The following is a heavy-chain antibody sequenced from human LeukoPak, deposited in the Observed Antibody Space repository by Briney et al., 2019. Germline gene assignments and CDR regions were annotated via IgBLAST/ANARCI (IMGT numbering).Heavy chain of an antibody. D-gene: IGHD3-10*01. Sequence: ASVKVSCKVSGYTLTELSMHWVRQAPGKGLVWMGGFDPEDGETIYAQKFQGRVTMTEDTSTDTAYMELSSLRSEDTAVYYCATVFGQVPRFDPWGQGTLVTVSS. CDR1: GYTLTELS. J-gene: IGHJ5*02. CDR2: FDPEDGET. V-gene: IGHV1-24*01. CDR3: ATVFGQVPRFDP.